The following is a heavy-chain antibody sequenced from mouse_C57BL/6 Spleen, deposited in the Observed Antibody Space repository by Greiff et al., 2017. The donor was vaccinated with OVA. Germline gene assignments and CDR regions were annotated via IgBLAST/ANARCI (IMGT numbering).Heavy chain of an antibody. CDR3: ARDGKLLDY. J-gene: IGHJ2*01. CDR1: GFTFSSYA. CDR2: ISDGGSYT. Sequence: EVQVVESGGGLVKPGGSLKLSCAASGFTFSSYAMSWVRQTPEKRLEWVATISDGGSYTYYPDNVKGRFTISRDNAKNNLYLQMSHLKSEDTAMYYCARDGKLLDYWGQGTTLTVSS. V-gene: IGHV5-4*01. D-gene: IGHD2-1*01.